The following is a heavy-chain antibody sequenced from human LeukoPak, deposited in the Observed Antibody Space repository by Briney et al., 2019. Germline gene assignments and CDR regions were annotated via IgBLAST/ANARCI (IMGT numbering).Heavy chain of an antibody. CDR1: GFTFSNHG. J-gene: IGHJ4*02. V-gene: IGHV3-23*01. Sequence: GGSLRLSCAASGFTFSNHGMNWVRQAPGTGLEWVSGISPSGDITYYADSVKGRFTISRDNAKNSLYLQMNSLRAEDTAVYYCAKEQVGATTCLDYWGQGTLVTVSS. D-gene: IGHD1-26*01. CDR3: AKEQVGATTCLDY. CDR2: ISPSGDIT.